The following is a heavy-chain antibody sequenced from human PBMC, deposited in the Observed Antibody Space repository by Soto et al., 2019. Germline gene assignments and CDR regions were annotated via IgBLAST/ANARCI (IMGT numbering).Heavy chain of an antibody. CDR1: GGTFSPYT. V-gene: IGHV1-69*08. CDR2: IIPFHGES. D-gene: IGHD3-10*01. CDR3: TRDWEITVSTWSFGGF. Sequence: QVQLVQSGAEVKKPGSSVKVSCKASGGTFSPYTISWVRQAPGQGLEWMGRIIPFHGESNYAQKFQARVTITEDKSTSTAYMELSGLRFEDTAMYYCTRDWEITVSTWSFGGFWGRGTLVTVSS. J-gene: IGHJ4*02.